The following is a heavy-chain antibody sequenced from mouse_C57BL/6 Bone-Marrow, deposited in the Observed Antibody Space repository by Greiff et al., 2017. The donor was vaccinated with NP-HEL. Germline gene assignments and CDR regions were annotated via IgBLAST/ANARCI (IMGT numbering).Heavy chain of an antibody. V-gene: IGHV5-9-1*02. J-gene: IGHJ4*01. D-gene: IGHD1-1*01. CDR2: ISSAGDYI. CDR3: TRTFYYYGFMDY. Sequence: EVHLVESGEGLVKPGGSLKLSCAASGFTFSSYAMSWVRQTPEKRLEWVAYISSAGDYIYYADTVKGRFTISRDNARNTLYLQMSSLKSEDTAMYYCTRTFYYYGFMDYWGQGTSVTVSS. CDR1: GFTFSSYA.